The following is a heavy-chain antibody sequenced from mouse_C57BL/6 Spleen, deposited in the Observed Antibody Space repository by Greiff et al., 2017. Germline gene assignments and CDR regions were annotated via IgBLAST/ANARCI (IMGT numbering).Heavy chain of an antibody. J-gene: IGHJ2*01. CDR3: ARGGYGTPFDY. V-gene: IGHV1-55*01. CDR2: IYPGSGST. Sequence: QVRLQQSGAELVKPGASVTMSCKASGYTFTSYWITWVKQRPGQGLELIGDIYPGSGSTNYNEKFTSKATLTVDTSSSTAYMQLSSLTSEDSAVYYGARGGYGTPFDYWRKGTTLTVSS. CDR1: GYTFTSYW. D-gene: IGHD1-1*01.